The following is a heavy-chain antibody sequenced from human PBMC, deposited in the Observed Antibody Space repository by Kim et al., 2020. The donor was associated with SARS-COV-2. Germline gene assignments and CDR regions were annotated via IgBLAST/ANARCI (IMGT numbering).Heavy chain of an antibody. Sequence: YAQRLKGRVTMTTDTSTSTAYMELRSLRSDDTAVYYCARGERIAAAGTGYWGQGTLVTVSS. V-gene: IGHV1-18*01. D-gene: IGHD6-13*01. J-gene: IGHJ4*02. CDR3: ARGERIAAAGTGY.